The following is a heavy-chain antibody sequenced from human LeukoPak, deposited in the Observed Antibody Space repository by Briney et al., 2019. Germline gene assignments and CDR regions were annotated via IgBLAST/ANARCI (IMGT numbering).Heavy chain of an antibody. V-gene: IGHV1-69*04. CDR2: IIPILGIA. CDR1: GGTFSSYT. D-gene: IGHD2-2*01. J-gene: IGHJ5*02. Sequence: SVKVSCKASGGTFSSYTISWVRQAPGQGLEWMGRIIPILGIANYAQKFRGRVTITADKSTSTAYMELSSLRSEDTAVYYCAREGPAYCSSTTCYELGFDPWGQGTLVTVSS. CDR3: AREGPAYCSSTTCYELGFDP.